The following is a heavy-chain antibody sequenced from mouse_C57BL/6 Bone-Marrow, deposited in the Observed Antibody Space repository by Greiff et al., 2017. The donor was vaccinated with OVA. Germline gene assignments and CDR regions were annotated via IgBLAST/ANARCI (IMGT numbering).Heavy chain of an antibody. D-gene: IGHD1-1*01. CDR2: IYPRSGNT. Sequence: VQLQQSGAELARPGASVKLSCKASGYTFTSYGISWVKQRPGQGLEWIGEIYPRSGNTYYNEKFKGKATLTADKSSSTAYMELRSLTSEDSAVYFCAPDYGSSPFDYWGQGTTLTVSS. CDR1: GYTFTSYG. CDR3: APDYGSSPFDY. J-gene: IGHJ2*01. V-gene: IGHV1-81*01.